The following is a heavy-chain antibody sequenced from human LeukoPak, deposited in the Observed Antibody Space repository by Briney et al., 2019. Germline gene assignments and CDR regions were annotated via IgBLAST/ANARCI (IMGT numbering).Heavy chain of an antibody. Sequence: ASVKVSCKACGYTFTSYGISWVRQAPGQGLEWMGWISAYNGNTNYAQKLQGRVTMTTDTSTSTAYMELRSLRSGDTAVYYCARVGYYYDSSGHWGFFDYWGQGTLVTVSS. CDR1: GYTFTSYG. J-gene: IGHJ4*02. V-gene: IGHV1-18*01. CDR2: ISAYNGNT. CDR3: ARVGYYYDSSGHWGFFDY. D-gene: IGHD3-22*01.